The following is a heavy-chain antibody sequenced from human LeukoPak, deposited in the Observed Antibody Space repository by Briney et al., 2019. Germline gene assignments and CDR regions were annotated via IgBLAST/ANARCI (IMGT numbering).Heavy chain of an antibody. CDR2: INPNSGGT. D-gene: IGHD3-22*01. J-gene: IGHJ1*01. V-gene: IGHV1-2*02. CDR3: ASLRHYYDSSGYWGGFQH. Sequence: ASVKVSCKASGYTFNNYGINWVRQAPGQGLEWMGWINPNSGGTNYAQKFQGRVTMTRDTSISTAYMELSRLRSDDTAVYYCASLRHYYDSSGYWGGFQHWGQGTLVTVSS. CDR1: GYTFNNYG.